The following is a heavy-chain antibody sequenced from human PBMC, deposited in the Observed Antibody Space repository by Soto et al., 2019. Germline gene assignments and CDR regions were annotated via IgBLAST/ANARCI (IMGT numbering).Heavy chain of an antibody. CDR1: GGTFSSYA. V-gene: IGHV1-69*13. CDR2: IIPIFGTA. D-gene: IGHD2-2*01. Sequence: GASVKVSCKASGGTFSSYAISWVRQAPGQGLEWMGGIIPIFGTANYAQKFQGRVTITADESTSTAYMELSSLRSEDTAVYYCARGVVYCSSTSCPPGGDYYYGMEVWGQATTVTVSS. J-gene: IGHJ6*02. CDR3: ARGVVYCSSTSCPPGGDYYYGMEV.